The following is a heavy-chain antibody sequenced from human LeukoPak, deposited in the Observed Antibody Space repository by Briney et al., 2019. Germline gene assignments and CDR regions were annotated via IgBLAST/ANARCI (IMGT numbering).Heavy chain of an antibody. CDR1: GASISSYF. V-gene: IGHV4-59*08. CDR2: IFHTGST. J-gene: IGHJ4*02. D-gene: IGHD3-10*01. Sequence: SETLSLTCTVSGASISSYFWTWIRQSPGKGLEWIGNIFHTGSTNHSPSLKSRVTISVDTSKNQFSLKLSSVTAADTAVYYCARRNGSGSPWRGSYYFDYWGQGTLVTVSS. CDR3: ARRNGSGSPWRGSYYFDY.